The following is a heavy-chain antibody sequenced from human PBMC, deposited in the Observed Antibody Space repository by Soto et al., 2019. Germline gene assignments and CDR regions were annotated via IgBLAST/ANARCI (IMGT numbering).Heavy chain of an antibody. Sequence: EVQLVESGGGLVQPGGSLRLSCAASGFTFSNYWMNWVRQASGTGLEWVANIKQDGREKQYVDSVKRRFTVSRDNAKNSMSLQMNSLIAEDTAVYYCARGTGAAVAGDYWGQGTLVTVSS. CDR2: IKQDGREK. D-gene: IGHD6-19*01. CDR3: ARGTGAAVAGDY. J-gene: IGHJ4*02. V-gene: IGHV3-7*01. CDR1: GFTFSNYW.